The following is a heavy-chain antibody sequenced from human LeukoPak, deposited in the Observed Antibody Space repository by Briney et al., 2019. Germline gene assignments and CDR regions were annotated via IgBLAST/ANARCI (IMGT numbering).Heavy chain of an antibody. CDR1: GYTFTSYG. CDR2: ISAYSGNK. Sequence: AAVKVSCKASGYTFTSYGISWVRQAPGQGLEWMGWISAYSGNKNYAQKLQGRATMTTDPPTRTAYMELRSLRSDDTAVYYCARDPTGDKDGYNRFDYWGQGTLVTVSS. D-gene: IGHD5-24*01. V-gene: IGHV1-18*01. J-gene: IGHJ4*02. CDR3: ARDPTGDKDGYNRFDY.